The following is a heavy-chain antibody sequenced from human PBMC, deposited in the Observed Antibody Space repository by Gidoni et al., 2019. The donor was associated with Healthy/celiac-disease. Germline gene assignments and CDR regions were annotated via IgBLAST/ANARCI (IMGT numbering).Heavy chain of an antibody. CDR1: GFTFSSYA. CDR2: ISGSGGST. Sequence: EVQLLESGGGLVQPGGSLRLSCAAYGFTFSSYAMSWVRQAPGKGLEWVSAISGSGGSTYYADSVKGRFTISRDNSKNTLYLQMNSLRAEDTAVYYCAKDPPRIAAAVNYGMDVWGQGTTVTVSS. D-gene: IGHD6-13*01. J-gene: IGHJ6*02. V-gene: IGHV3-23*01. CDR3: AKDPPRIAAAVNYGMDV.